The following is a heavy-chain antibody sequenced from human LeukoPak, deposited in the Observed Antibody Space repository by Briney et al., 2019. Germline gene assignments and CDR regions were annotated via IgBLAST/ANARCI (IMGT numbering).Heavy chain of an antibody. Sequence: SVKVSCKASGGTSNSHAISCVRQAPGQGLEWMGRIIPNLGTTNRAQNFQDRVTLTADKSTNTAYMELTSLTSDDTAVYYCATTNDGGGYQWGDFFDFWGQGTLVTVSS. J-gene: IGHJ4*02. CDR2: IIPNLGTT. V-gene: IGHV1-69*04. CDR1: GGTSNSHA. D-gene: IGHD3-22*01. CDR3: ATTNDGGGYQWGDFFDF.